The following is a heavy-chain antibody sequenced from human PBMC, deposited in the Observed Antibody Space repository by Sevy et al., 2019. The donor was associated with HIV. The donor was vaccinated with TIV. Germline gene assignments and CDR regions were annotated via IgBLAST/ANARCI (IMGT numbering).Heavy chain of an antibody. D-gene: IGHD2-8*02. CDR3: ARRPTSTGPPRFDY. J-gene: IGHJ4*02. CDR1: GFIFSDYN. CDR2: ISSTSTYT. Sequence: GGSLRVSCAASGFIFSDYNMDWIRQAPGKGLEWVSYISSTSTYTKYADSVKGRFTISRDNAKNSLFLQMNSLRAEDTAVYYCARRPTSTGPPRFDYWGQGTLVTVSS. V-gene: IGHV3-11*06.